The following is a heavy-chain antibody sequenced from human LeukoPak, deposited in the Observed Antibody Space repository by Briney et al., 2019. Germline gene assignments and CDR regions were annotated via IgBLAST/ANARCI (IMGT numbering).Heavy chain of an antibody. J-gene: IGHJ6*03. Sequence: SETLSLTCTVSGGSISDYYWSWIRQPAGKGLEWIGRISTSGNTDYDSSLKSRVTISVDKSQNQFSLNLRSVRAAETGVYYSARERVCSNGVCPYYYYYYMDGGGKGSSVTV. V-gene: IGHV4-4*07. CDR3: ARERVCSNGVCPYYYYYYMDG. CDR1: GGSISDYY. CDR2: ISTSGNT. D-gene: IGHD2-8*01.